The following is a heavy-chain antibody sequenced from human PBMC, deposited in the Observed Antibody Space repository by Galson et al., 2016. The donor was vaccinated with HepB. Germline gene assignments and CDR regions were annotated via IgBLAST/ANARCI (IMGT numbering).Heavy chain of an antibody. D-gene: IGHD5-18*01. J-gene: IGHJ4*02. CDR2: ISDRGDRT. V-gene: IGHV3-23*01. CDR1: GFPFRSYD. Sequence: SLRLSCAASGFPFRSYDMSWVRQAPGKGLEWVSGISDRGDRTYEADSVKGRLTISRDNSKNTLYLQMNSLSAEDTAIYYCANLGFSYALDHWGQGTRVTVSS. CDR3: ANLGFSYALDH.